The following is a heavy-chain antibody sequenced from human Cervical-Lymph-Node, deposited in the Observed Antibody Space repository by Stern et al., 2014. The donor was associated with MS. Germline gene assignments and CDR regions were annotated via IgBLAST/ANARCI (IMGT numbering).Heavy chain of an antibody. CDR3: ARVSDYDFWSGYYCDY. J-gene: IGHJ4*02. Sequence: VQLVESGGGLVQPGGSLRLSCAASGFTFSSYWMSWVRQAPGKGLEWVANIKQDGSEKYYVDSVKGRFTISRDNAKNSLYLQMNSLRAEDTAVYYCARVSDYDFWSGYYCDYWGQGTLVTVSS. D-gene: IGHD3-3*01. CDR1: GFTFSSYW. CDR2: IKQDGSEK. V-gene: IGHV3-7*03.